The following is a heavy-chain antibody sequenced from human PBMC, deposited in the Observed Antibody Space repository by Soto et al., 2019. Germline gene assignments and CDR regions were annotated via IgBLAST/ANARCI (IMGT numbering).Heavy chain of an antibody. CDR3: ARDLYFDWPKAYGMDV. Sequence: ASVKVSCKASGYTFTSYAMHWLRQSPGQRLEWMGWINAGNGNTKYSQKFQGRVTITRDTSASTAYMELSSLRSEDTAVYYCARDLYFDWPKAYGMDVWGQGTTVTVSS. J-gene: IGHJ6*02. CDR1: GYTFTSYA. CDR2: INAGNGNT. V-gene: IGHV1-3*01. D-gene: IGHD3-9*01.